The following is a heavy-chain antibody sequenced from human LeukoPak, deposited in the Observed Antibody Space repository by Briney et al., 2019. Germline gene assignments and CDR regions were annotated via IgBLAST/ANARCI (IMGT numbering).Heavy chain of an antibody. CDR3: ARDLDPTGAFDI. J-gene: IGHJ3*02. Sequence: ASVKVSCKASGYTITNNYMHWVRQAPGQGLEWMGWINPNSGGTNYAQKFQGRVTMTRDTSISTAYMELSRLRSDDTAVYYCARDLDPTGAFDIWGQGTMVTVSS. CDR2: INPNSGGT. V-gene: IGHV1-2*02. D-gene: IGHD3/OR15-3a*01. CDR1: GYTITNNY.